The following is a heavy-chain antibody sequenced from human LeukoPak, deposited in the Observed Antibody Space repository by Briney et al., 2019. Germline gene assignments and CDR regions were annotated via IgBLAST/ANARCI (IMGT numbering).Heavy chain of an antibody. V-gene: IGHV3-9*01. J-gene: IGHJ4*02. CDR2: ISWNSGSI. CDR1: GFTFDDYA. Sequence: SLRLSCAASGFTFDDYAMHWVRQAPGKGLEWVSGISWNSGSIGYADSVKGRFTISRDSAKNSLYLQMNSLRTEDTALYYCAKERASYYYGSGSLGIDYWGQGTLVTVSS. D-gene: IGHD3-10*01. CDR3: AKERASYYYGSGSLGIDY.